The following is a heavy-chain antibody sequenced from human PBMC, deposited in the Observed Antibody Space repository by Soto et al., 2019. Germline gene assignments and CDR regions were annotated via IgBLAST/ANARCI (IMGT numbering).Heavy chain of an antibody. CDR1: GYTFTSYD. D-gene: IGHD3-3*01. V-gene: IGHV1-8*01. J-gene: IGHJ3*02. CDR2: MNPNSGNT. Sequence: QVQLVQSGAEVKKPGASVKVSCKASGYTFTSYDINWVRQATGQGLEWMGWMNPNSGNTGYAQKCQGRVTMTRNTSISTAYMELSSLRSEDTAVYYCARGKILAVLRFLEWNMGDAFDIWGQGTMVTVSS. CDR3: ARGKILAVLRFLEWNMGDAFDI.